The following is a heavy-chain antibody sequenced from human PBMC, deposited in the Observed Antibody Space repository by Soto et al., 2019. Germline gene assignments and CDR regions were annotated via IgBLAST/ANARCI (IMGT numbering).Heavy chain of an antibody. CDR1: GGTFSSYA. Sequence: SVKVSCKASGGTFSSYAINWVRQAPGQGLEWMGGIVPIFGTAKYAQKFQGRVTIAADESTSAAYMELTSLRSEDTAMYYCASSPYSSSLFVLASDSWGQGTLITVSS. CDR2: IVPIFGTA. D-gene: IGHD6-6*01. J-gene: IGHJ4*02. CDR3: ASSPYSSSLFVLASDS. V-gene: IGHV1-69*13.